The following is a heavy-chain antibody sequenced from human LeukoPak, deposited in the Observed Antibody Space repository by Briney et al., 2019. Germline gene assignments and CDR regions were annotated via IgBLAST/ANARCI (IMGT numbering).Heavy chain of an antibody. D-gene: IGHD6-13*01. V-gene: IGHV1-8*03. CDR2: MNPNSGNT. Sequence: ASVKVSCKASGYTFTSYGINWVRQATGQGLEWMGWMNPNSGNTGYAQKFQGRVTITRNTSISTAYMELSSLRSEDTAVYYCARPQYSSSWYGGFDYWGQGTLVTVSS. J-gene: IGHJ4*02. CDR3: ARPQYSSSWYGGFDY. CDR1: GYTFTSYG.